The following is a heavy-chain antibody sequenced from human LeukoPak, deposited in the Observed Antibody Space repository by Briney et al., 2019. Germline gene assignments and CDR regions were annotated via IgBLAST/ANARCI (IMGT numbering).Heavy chain of an antibody. CDR3: ARGPMTYYYGSSSSPPRLNYYFDS. CDR1: GASIRSNY. V-gene: IGHV4-4*07. CDR2: IYSSGST. Sequence: SETLSLTCTVSGASIRSNYWSWIRQPAGQGLEWIGLIYSSGSTNHNPSLNSRVTMSLDTSKNQFSLKLTSVTAADTAVYYCARGPMTYYYGSSSSPPRLNYYFDSWGLGTLVTVSS. J-gene: IGHJ4*02. D-gene: IGHD3-22*01.